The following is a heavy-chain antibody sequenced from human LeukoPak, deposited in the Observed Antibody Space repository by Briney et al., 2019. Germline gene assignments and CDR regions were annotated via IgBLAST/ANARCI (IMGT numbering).Heavy chain of an antibody. D-gene: IGHD3-22*01. J-gene: IGHJ6*02. CDR1: GGTFSSYA. V-gene: IGHV1-69*04. CDR2: IIPILGIA. Sequence: SVKVSCKASGGTFSSYAISWVRQAPGQGLEWMGRIIPILGIANYAQKFQGRVTITADKSTSTAYMELSSLRSEDTAVYYCARDRKNYYDSSGYYHPSQRYYYGMDVWGQGTTVTVSS. CDR3: ARDRKNYYDSSGYYHPSQRYYYGMDV.